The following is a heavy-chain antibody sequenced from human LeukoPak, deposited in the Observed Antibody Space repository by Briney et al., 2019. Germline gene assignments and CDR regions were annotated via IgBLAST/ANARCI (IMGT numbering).Heavy chain of an antibody. CDR1: GFTVSSTY. CDR2: VYKDGKM. Sequence: QPGGSLRLSCAASGFTVSSTYMSWVRQSPGKGLEWVSVVYKDGKMFYIDSVKGRFAISRDTSKNTVYLQMNNLRAEDTAVYYCASRHCSGGDCYFAGADPFDHWGQETLVTVSS. D-gene: IGHD2-21*01. J-gene: IGHJ4*02. CDR3: ASRHCSGGDCYFAGADPFDH. V-gene: IGHV3-53*01.